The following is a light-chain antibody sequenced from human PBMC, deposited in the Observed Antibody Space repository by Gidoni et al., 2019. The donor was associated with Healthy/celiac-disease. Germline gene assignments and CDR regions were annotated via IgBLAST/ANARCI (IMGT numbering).Light chain of an antibody. CDR3: QQYYSTPPT. Sequence: IVMTQSPDSLAVSLGDRSTLNNKNYLDWYQQKPGQPPQLLIYWASTRESGVPARFSGSGSGTDFTLTISSLQAEDVAVYYCQQYYSTPPTFGGGTKVEIK. CDR2: WAS. V-gene: IGKV4-1*01. CDR1: NKNY. J-gene: IGKJ4*01.